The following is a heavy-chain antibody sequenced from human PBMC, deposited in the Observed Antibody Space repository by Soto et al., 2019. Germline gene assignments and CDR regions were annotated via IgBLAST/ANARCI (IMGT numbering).Heavy chain of an antibody. Sequence: SVKVACNASGGTVSSYAISWVRHSPGQGLEWMGGIIPIFGTANYAQKFQGRVTITADESTSTAYMELSSLRSEDTDVYYCARVQFFSSSWYNYYYYGMDVWGKGITVT. CDR1: GGTVSSYA. CDR3: ARVQFFSSSWYNYYYYGMDV. D-gene: IGHD6-13*01. V-gene: IGHV1-69*13. CDR2: IIPIFGTA. J-gene: IGHJ6*04.